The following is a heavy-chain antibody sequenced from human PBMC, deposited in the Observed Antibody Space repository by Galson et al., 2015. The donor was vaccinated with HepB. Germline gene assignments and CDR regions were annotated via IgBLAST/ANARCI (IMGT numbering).Heavy chain of an antibody. D-gene: IGHD6-19*01. V-gene: IGHV3-23*01. Sequence: SLRLSCAASGFTFSYYAMSWVRQAPGKGLEWVSAITPSGDNTYSADSMKGRFAISRDNSQNTLFLQMNSLRADDTAIYFCAKVFPEKTDGWYRQALYYFDSWGQGTRVIVSS. CDR3: AKVFPEKTDGWYRQALYYFDS. CDR1: GFTFSYYA. CDR2: ITPSGDNT. J-gene: IGHJ4*02.